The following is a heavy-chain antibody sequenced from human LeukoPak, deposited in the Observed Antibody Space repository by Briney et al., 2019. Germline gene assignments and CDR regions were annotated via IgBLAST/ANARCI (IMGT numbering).Heavy chain of an antibody. Sequence: GASVKVSCKASGYTFTGYYMHWVRQAPGQGLEWMGWINPNSGGTNYAQKFQGRFTMARDTSISTAYMELSRLRSDDTAVYYCARDPNDVDIVATIEVFDDYWGQGTLVTVSS. V-gene: IGHV1-2*02. CDR3: ARDPNDVDIVATIEVFDDY. J-gene: IGHJ4*02. CDR1: GYTFTGYY. CDR2: INPNSGGT. D-gene: IGHD5-12*01.